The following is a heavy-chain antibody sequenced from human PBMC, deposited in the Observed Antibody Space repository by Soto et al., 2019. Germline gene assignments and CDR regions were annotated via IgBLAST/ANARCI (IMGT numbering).Heavy chain of an antibody. Sequence: GASVKVSCEASGYTFTSYDINWVRLATGHGLEWMGWMNPNSGNTGYAQKFQGRVTMTRNTSLSTAYMVLSSLRSEDTAVDYCPSYNQWLVAPSLDYGGLGTLVTVSS. CDR1: GYTFTSYD. V-gene: IGHV1-8*01. J-gene: IGHJ4*02. CDR2: MNPNSGNT. CDR3: PSYNQWLVAPSLDY. D-gene: IGHD6-19*01.